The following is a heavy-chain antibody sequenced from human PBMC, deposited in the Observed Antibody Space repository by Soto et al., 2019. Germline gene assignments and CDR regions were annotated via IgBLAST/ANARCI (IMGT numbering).Heavy chain of an antibody. CDR2: INPSGGST. CDR1: GYTFTSYF. Sequence: ASVKVSCKASGYTFTSYFMHWVRQAPGQGLEWMGIINPSGGSTSYAQKFQGRVTMTRDTSTSTVYMELSSLRSLDTSVYYCARGDYYYYMDVWGKGTTVTFSS. J-gene: IGHJ6*03. V-gene: IGHV1-46*01. CDR3: ARGDYYYYMDV.